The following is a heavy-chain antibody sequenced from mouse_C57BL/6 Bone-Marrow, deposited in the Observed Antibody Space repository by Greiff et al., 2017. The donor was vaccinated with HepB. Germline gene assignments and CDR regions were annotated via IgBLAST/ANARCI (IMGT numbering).Heavy chain of an antibody. CDR2: IYPGNSDT. V-gene: IGHV1-5*01. CDR3: THHYYGSSYDYYAMDY. CDR1: GYTFTSYW. J-gene: IGHJ4*01. D-gene: IGHD1-1*01. Sequence: EVKLQESGTVLARPGASVKMSCKTSGYTFTSYWMHWVKQRPGQGLEWIGAIYPGNSDTSYNQKFKGKAKLTAVTSASTAYMELSSLTNEDSAVYYCTHHYYGSSYDYYAMDYWGQGTSVTVSS.